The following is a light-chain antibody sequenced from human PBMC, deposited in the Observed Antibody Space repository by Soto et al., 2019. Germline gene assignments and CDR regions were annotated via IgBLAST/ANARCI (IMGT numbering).Light chain of an antibody. CDR3: QQHSSSPLT. Sequence: EIGLTQAPGTLSLSAGERATLSCRASQSVRSSHLAWYRQKPGQAPRLLIYGASSRATGIPDRFSGSGSGTDFTIIISRLQPEDFAVYYCQQHSSSPLTFWGATKVDIK. CDR1: QSVRSSH. V-gene: IGKV3-20*01. J-gene: IGKJ4*01. CDR2: GAS.